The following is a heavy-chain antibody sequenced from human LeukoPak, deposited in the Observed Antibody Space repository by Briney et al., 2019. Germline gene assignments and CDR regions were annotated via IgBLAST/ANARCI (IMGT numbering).Heavy chain of an antibody. CDR1: GFTFPNAW. V-gene: IGHV3-15*01. Sequence: GGSLSLSCAASGFTFPNAWMNWVRQAPGKGLEWVGLIKRKIDGETTDYAAPVKGRFTILRDDSENTLHLQMNSLRTEDTALYYCTTVVAVAGTYGFDIWGQGTMVTVSS. CDR2: IKRKIDGETT. CDR3: TTVVAVAGTYGFDI. D-gene: IGHD6-19*01. J-gene: IGHJ3*02.